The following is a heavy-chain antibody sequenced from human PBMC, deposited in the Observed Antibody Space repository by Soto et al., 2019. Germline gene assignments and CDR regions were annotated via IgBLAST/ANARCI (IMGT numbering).Heavy chain of an antibody. CDR3: ATSPLAVGTSATFDY. D-gene: IGHD2-15*01. CDR2: FDPEDGET. CDR1: GYTLSELS. J-gene: IGHJ4*02. Sequence: GASVKVSCKVSGYTLSELSMHWVRQAPGKGLEWMGGFDPEDGETIYAQRFRDRVSMTEDTSTDTAYMQLSSLRSEDTAVYYCATSPLAVGTSATFDYWGQGTLVTVSS. V-gene: IGHV1-24*01.